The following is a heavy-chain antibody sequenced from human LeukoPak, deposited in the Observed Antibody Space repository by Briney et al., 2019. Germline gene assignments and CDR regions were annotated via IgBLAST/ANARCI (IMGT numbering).Heavy chain of an antibody. CDR3: ARDDPSMIAALHY. J-gene: IGHJ4*02. CDR2: ISGTSTNI. Sequence: GGSLRLSCVASGFSVGTKYMSWVRQAPGKGLEWVSSISGTSTNIYYADSVKGRFTISRDNAKNSVYLQMNSLRAEDTAVYYCARDDPSMIAALHYWGQGTLVTVSS. V-gene: IGHV3-21*01. D-gene: IGHD6-6*01. CDR1: GFSVGTKY.